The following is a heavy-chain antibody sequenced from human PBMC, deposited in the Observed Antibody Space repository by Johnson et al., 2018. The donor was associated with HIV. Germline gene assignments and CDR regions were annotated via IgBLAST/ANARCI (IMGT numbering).Heavy chain of an antibody. CDR2: ISWNGGSI. CDR3: GKVRRTVAGVDACHI. D-gene: IGHD6-19*01. Sequence: EVQLVESGGGLVQPGRSMRLSCAASGFTFDDYAMHWVRQAPGKGLEWVSGISWNGGSIGYADSVKGRFTISRDNAKSSLFLQMNSLRGEDTGLYYCGKVRRTVAGVDACHIWGQGKMGT. J-gene: IGHJ3*02. V-gene: IGHV3-9*01. CDR1: GFTFDDYA.